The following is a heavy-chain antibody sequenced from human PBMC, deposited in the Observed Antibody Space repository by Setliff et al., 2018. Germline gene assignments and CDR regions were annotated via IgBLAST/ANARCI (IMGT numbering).Heavy chain of an antibody. CDR3: AKGQTQESNWYFDL. D-gene: IGHD3-10*01. J-gene: IGHJ2*01. CDR2: IRYDGSNK. CDR1: GFTFSSYG. V-gene: IGHV3-30*02. Sequence: PGGSLRLSCAASGFTFSSYGMHWVRQAPGKGLEWVAFIRYDGSNKYYADSVKGRFTISRDNSKNTLYLQMNSLRAGDTAVYYCAKGQTQESNWYFDLWGRGTLVTVSS.